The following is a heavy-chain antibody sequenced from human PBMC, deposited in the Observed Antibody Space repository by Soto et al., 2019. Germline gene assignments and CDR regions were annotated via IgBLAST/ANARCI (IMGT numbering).Heavy chain of an antibody. CDR1: GGSISSYY. CDR2: IYYSGST. Sequence: SETLSLTCTVSGGSISSYYWSWIRQPPGKGLEWIGYIYYSGSTNYNPSLKSRVTISVDTSKNQFSLKLSSVTAADTAVYYCARYYDSSGILTHWGQGTLVTVSS. J-gene: IGHJ4*02. D-gene: IGHD3-22*01. V-gene: IGHV4-59*01. CDR3: ARYYDSSGILTH.